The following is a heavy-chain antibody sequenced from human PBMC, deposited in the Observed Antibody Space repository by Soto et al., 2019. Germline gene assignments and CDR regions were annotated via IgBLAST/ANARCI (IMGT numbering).Heavy chain of an antibody. CDR1: GGTFSSYA. Sequence: QVQLVQSGAEVKKPGSSVKVSCKASGGTFSSYAISWVRQAPGQGLEWMGGIIPIFGTANYAQKFQGSVTITADKSTSTAYMALSSLRSEDTAVYYCARPIFGVTMPYYFDYWGQGTLVTVSS. V-gene: IGHV1-69*06. D-gene: IGHD3-3*01. J-gene: IGHJ4*02. CDR2: IIPIFGTA. CDR3: ARPIFGVTMPYYFDY.